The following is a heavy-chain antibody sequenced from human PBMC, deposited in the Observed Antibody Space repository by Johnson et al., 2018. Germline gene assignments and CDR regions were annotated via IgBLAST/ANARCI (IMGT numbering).Heavy chain of an antibody. V-gene: IGHV3-30*18. Sequence: VQLVETGGGVVQPGRSLRLSCEASGLTFTNYDMHWVRQAPGRGLEWVALISYDGSNKYSADSVKVRFTISRENSLNTLYLQMNRLKPEDTAVYYCAKGAQLLYGNYYYYGLDVWGQGTTVTVSS. CDR3: AKGAQLLYGNYYYYGLDV. J-gene: IGHJ6*02. D-gene: IGHD2-2*02. CDR1: GLTFTNYD. CDR2: ISYDGSNK.